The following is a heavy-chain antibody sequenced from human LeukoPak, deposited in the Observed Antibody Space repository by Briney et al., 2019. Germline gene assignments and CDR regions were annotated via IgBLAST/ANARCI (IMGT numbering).Heavy chain of an antibody. CDR3: ARPGDTIFGVVIPNSAFDY. J-gene: IGHJ4*02. D-gene: IGHD3-3*01. Sequence: GESLKISXKGSGYSFTSYWIGWVRQRPGKGLEWMGIIYPGDSDTIYSPSFQGQVTISADKSISTAYLQWSSLRASDTAMYYCARPGDTIFGVVIPNSAFDYWGQGTLVTVSS. CDR1: GYSFTSYW. V-gene: IGHV5-51*01. CDR2: IYPGDSDT.